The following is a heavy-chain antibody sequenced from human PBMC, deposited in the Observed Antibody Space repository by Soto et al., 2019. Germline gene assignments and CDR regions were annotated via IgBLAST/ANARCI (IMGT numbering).Heavy chain of an antibody. J-gene: IGHJ4*02. CDR3: AREDSIIIPAVSDF. V-gene: IGHV3-21*01. D-gene: IGHD2-2*01. Sequence: GWSLRLSCTVSGFAFNNYGINWVRQAPGKGLEWVSSISKSDYTYYSDSVKGRFTISRDNAKNSVSLQMNTLRVEDTAVYYCAREDSIIIPAVSDFWGQGTMVTVYS. CDR1: GFAFNNYG. CDR2: ISKSDYT.